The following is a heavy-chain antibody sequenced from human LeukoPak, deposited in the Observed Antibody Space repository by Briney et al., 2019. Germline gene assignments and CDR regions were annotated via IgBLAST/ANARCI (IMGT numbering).Heavy chain of an antibody. D-gene: IGHD2-15*01. CDR1: GGSIRSTTYY. Sequence: PSETLSLTCSVSGGSIRSTTYYWGWIRQPPGKGLEWIGRIYTSGNTNYNPSLKSRVTMSVDTSKNQFSLKLSSVTAADTAVYYCARGSCCSGGTCYPDWGQGTLVTVSS. J-gene: IGHJ4*02. V-gene: IGHV4-61*05. CDR2: IYTSGNT. CDR3: ARGSCCSGGTCYPD.